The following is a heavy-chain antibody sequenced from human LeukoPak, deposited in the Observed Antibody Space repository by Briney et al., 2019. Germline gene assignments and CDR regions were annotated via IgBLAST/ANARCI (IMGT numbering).Heavy chain of an antibody. Sequence: ASVKVSCKASGGTFSSYAISWVRQAPGQGLEWMGWINTNTGNPTYAQGFTGRFVFSLDTSVSTACLQISSLKAEDTAVYYCARVGKGGYSYGYNYWGQGTLVTVSS. CDR3: ARVGKGGYSYGYNY. CDR2: INTNTGNP. CDR1: GGTFSSYA. D-gene: IGHD5-18*01. J-gene: IGHJ4*02. V-gene: IGHV7-4-1*02.